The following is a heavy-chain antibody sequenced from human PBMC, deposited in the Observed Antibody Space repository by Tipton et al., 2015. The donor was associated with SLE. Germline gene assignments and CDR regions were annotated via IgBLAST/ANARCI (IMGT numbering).Heavy chain of an antibody. CDR2: INPIGRRT. Sequence: QSGPEVKKPGASVKLSCKASGYTFTNYYMHWVRQAPGQGLEWMGVINPIGRRTSYAQKFQGRVTMTSDTSTSTVYMELNSLRSEDTAVYYCARVLGSFFVMDVWGQGTTVTVSS. D-gene: IGHD2/OR15-2a*01. CDR1: GYTFTNYY. V-gene: IGHV1-46*01. CDR3: ARVLGSFFVMDV. J-gene: IGHJ6*02.